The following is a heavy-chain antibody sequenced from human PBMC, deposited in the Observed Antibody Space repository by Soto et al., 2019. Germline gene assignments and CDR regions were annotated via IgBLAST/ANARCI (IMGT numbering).Heavy chain of an antibody. CDR1: GFTFSSYA. CDR2: ISGSVGST. Sequence: PGGSLRLSCAASGFTFSSYAMSWVRQAPGKGLEWVSAISGSVGSTYYADSVKGRFTISRDNSKNTLYLQMNSLRAEDTAVYYCAKAPHDYGAPFDYWGQGTLVTVSS. CDR3: AKAPHDYGAPFDY. J-gene: IGHJ4*02. D-gene: IGHD4-17*01. V-gene: IGHV3-23*01.